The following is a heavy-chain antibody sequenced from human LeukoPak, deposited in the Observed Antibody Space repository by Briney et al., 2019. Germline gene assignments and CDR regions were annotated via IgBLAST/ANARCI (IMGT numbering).Heavy chain of an antibody. V-gene: IGHV1-8*01. Sequence: GASVNVSCKASGYTFTSYDINWVRQATGQGLEWMGWMIPHSGNTGYAQKFQGRVTMTRNNATSTAYMELSSLTSEDTAVYYCTRALKNYDTLTCYEYYLDCWGQGTLVTVPS. CDR3: TRALKNYDTLTCYEYYLDC. CDR1: GYTFTSYD. CDR2: MIPHSGNT. J-gene: IGHJ4*02. D-gene: IGHD3-9*01.